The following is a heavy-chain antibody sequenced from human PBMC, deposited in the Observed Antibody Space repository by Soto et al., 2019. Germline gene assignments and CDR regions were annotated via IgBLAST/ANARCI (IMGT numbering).Heavy chain of an antibody. V-gene: IGHV1-2*02. CDR3: ARSSLIRFLEDYYYYGMDV. CDR1: GYTFTGYY. D-gene: IGHD3-3*01. CDR2: INPNSGGT. J-gene: IGHJ6*02. Sequence: ASVKVSCKASGYTFTGYYMHWVRQAPGQGLEWMGWINPNSGGTNYAQKFQGRVTMTRDTSISTAYMELSRLRSDDTAVYYCARSSLIRFLEDYYYYGMDVWGQGTTVTVSS.